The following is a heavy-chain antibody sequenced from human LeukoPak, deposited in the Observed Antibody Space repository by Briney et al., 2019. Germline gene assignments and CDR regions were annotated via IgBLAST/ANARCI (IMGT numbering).Heavy chain of an antibody. CDR3: ASVYPYYDSGVRY. CDR1: GGSISSSSYY. J-gene: IGHJ4*02. Sequence: SETLSLTCTVSGGSISSSSYYWGWIRQPPGKGLEWIGSIYYSGSTYYNPSLKSRVTISVDTSKNQFSLKLSSVTAADTAVYYCASVYPYYDSGVRYWGQGTLVTVSS. D-gene: IGHD3-22*01. CDR2: IYYSGST. V-gene: IGHV4-39*07.